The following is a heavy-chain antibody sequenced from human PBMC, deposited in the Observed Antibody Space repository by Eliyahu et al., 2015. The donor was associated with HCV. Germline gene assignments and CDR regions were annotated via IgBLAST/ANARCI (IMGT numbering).Heavy chain of an antibody. D-gene: IGHD3-9*01. Sequence: GLQWIGEISHNGTTNYNPSLKSRVTISVDTPKNQFSLRLASVTVADTAVYYCARLGIEVDYNILSGQFTYSPQYFDSWGQGTLVTVSS. CDR2: ISHNGTT. CDR3: ARLGIEVDYNILSGQFTYSPQYFDS. J-gene: IGHJ4*02. V-gene: IGHV4-34*01.